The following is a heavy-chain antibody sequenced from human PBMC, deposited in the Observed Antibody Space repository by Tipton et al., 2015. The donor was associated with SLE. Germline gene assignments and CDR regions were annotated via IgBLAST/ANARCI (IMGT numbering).Heavy chain of an antibody. CDR3: ARLVAARPGYYCGMDV. J-gene: IGHJ6*02. CDR2: INHSGSN. Sequence: LEWIGEINHSGSNNYNPSLKSRVTISVDTSKNQLSLNLESVTAADTAVYYCARLVAARPGYYCGMDVWGQGTTVTVSS. D-gene: IGHD6-6*01. V-gene: IGHV4-34*01.